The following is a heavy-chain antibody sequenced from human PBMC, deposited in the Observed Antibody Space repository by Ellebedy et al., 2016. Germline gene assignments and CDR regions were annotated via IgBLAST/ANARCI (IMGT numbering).Heavy chain of an antibody. CDR3: ASHKGWFDP. J-gene: IGHJ5*02. CDR1: GGSFSGYY. V-gene: IGHV4-34*01. CDR2: INHSGST. Sequence: SETLSLTXAVYGGSFSGYYWSWIRQPPGKGLEWIGEINHSGSTNYNPSLKSRVTISVDTSKNQFSLKLSSVTAADTAVYYCASHKGWFDPWGQGTLVTVSS.